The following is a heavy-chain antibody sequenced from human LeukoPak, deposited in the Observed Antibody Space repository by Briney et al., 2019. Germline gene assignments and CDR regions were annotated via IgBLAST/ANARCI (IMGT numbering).Heavy chain of an antibody. V-gene: IGHV3-23*01. J-gene: IGHJ4*02. D-gene: IGHD6-13*01. Sequence: GRTLRLSCTASGFSFSNYAMMWVRQASGKGLEWASANGGSDGRTYHADSVQGRFTISRDNSKDTLELHMNSLRAGDTAVYYCAKERSDSRWYLYDYLGQGTLVTVSS. CDR3: AKERSDSRWYLYDY. CDR2: NGGSDGRT. CDR1: GFSFSNYA.